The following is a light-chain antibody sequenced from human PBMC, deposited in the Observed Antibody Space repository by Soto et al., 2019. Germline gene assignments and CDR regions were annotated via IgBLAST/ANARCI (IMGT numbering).Light chain of an antibody. CDR3: QQRSVWPLT. CDR1: QTVISDY. V-gene: IGKV3D-20*02. Sequence: EIVLTQSPGTLSLSPWERATLSCRATQTVISDYLAWYQQKPGQAPRLLIYDASNRAPGIPARFSGSGSGTDFTLTISRLEPEDFAVYYCQQRSVWPLTFGQGTRLEI. CDR2: DAS. J-gene: IGKJ5*01.